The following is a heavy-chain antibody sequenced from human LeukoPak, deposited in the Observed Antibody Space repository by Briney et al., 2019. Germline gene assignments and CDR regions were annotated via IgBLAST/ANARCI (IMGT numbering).Heavy chain of an antibody. Sequence: SVKVSCKASGGTFSSYAISWVRQAPGQGLEWMGGIIPIFGTANYAQKFQGRVTITTDESTSTAYMELSSLRSEDTAVYYCARARAAAGTYYYYMDVWGKGTTVTVSS. CDR1: GGTFSSYA. J-gene: IGHJ6*03. CDR3: ARARAAAGTYYYYMDV. V-gene: IGHV1-69*05. D-gene: IGHD6-13*01. CDR2: IIPIFGTA.